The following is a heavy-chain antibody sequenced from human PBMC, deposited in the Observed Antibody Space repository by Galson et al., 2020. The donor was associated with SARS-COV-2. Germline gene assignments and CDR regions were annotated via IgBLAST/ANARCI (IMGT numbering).Heavy chain of an antibody. J-gene: IGHJ4*02. D-gene: IGHD2-2*01. CDR2: INHGGST. CDR1: GGSFSDYY. V-gene: IGHV4-34*01. CDR3: AGKRTSCYRG. Sequence: SETLSLTCAVYGGSFSDYYLTCIRQPPGKGLEWIGEINHGGSTDSNPSLESRLSLSVDTSKNQFSLKLTSVTAADTAVYYCAGKRTSCYRGWGQGTLVTVSS.